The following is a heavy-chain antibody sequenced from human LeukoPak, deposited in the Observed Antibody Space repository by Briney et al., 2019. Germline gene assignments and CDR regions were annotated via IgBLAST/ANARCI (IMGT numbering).Heavy chain of an antibody. CDR2: IKYDGGQI. D-gene: IGHD5-24*01. J-gene: IGHJ3*02. CDR3: AEMGALDI. Sequence: GGSLRLSCAASGFTFSNYWMNWVRQAPGKGLEWVAKIKYDGGQIFYLESVRARFTISRDNAKKSLFLQMNSLRAEDTAVYYCAEMGALDIWGQGTMVTVSS. V-gene: IGHV3-7*01. CDR1: GFTFSNYW.